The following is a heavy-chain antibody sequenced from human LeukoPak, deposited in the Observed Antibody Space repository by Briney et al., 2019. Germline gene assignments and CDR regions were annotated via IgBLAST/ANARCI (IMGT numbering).Heavy chain of an antibody. CDR3: AREVSTIHDAFDI. J-gene: IGHJ3*02. CDR1: GGSISSYY. Sequence: PSETLSLTCTVSGGSISSYYWSWIRQPPGKGLEWIGYIYYSGSTNYNPSLKSRVTISVDTSKNHFSLKLSSVTAADTAVYYCAREVSTIHDAFDIWGQGTMVTVSS. D-gene: IGHD5/OR15-5a*01. CDR2: IYYSGST. V-gene: IGHV4-59*01.